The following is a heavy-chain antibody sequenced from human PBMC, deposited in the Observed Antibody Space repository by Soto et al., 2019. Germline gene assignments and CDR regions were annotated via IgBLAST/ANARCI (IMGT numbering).Heavy chain of an antibody. J-gene: IGHJ6*03. CDR1: GGSISSYY. D-gene: IGHD6-6*01. Sequence: SETLSLTCTDSGGSISSYYWSWIRQPPGKGLEWIGYIYYSGSTNYNPSLKSRVTISVDTSKNQFSLKLSSVTAADTAVYYCASHSSSSGYYYYYYMDVWGKGTTVT. V-gene: IGHV4-59*01. CDR3: ASHSSSSGYYYYYYMDV. CDR2: IYYSGST.